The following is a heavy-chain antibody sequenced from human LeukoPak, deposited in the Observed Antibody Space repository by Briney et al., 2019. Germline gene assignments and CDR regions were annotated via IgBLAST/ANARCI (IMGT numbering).Heavy chain of an antibody. Sequence: PGGSLRLSCVASGFTFTNYAMIWVRQAPGKGLEWVSSITGSDGTSHYADSVKGRFTISRDNSKNTLYLQVNSLRAEDTAVYDCAKWGDYDILTGYYVPDYWGQGTLVTVSS. D-gene: IGHD3-9*01. CDR1: GFTFTNYA. CDR3: AKWGDYDILTGYYVPDY. CDR2: ITGSDGTS. J-gene: IGHJ4*02. V-gene: IGHV3-23*01.